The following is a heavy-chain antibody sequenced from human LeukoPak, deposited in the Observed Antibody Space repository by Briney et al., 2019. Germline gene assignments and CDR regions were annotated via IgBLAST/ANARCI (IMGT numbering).Heavy chain of an antibody. J-gene: IGHJ4*02. Sequence: GASVKVSCKASGYTFTAYYMHWVRQAPGQGLEWMGWINPTSGDTKYAQKFQDRVTMTRDTSISTAYMELSRLTSDDPAVYYCARDRGSGYIILDFWGQGTLVTVSS. CDR2: INPTSGDT. CDR3: ARDRGSGYIILDF. D-gene: IGHD5-24*01. V-gene: IGHV1-2*02. CDR1: GYTFTAYY.